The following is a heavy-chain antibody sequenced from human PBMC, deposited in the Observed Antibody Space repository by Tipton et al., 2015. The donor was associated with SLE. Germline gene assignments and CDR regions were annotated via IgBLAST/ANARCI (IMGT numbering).Heavy chain of an antibody. Sequence: SLRLSCAASGFTFSTYWMHWVRQPPGKGLVWVSRINGDGSTTTYADSVKGRFTISRDNAKNTLYLQINSLRAEDTAVYYCAGRYCSSTNCYAYWGQGTLVTVSS. CDR2: INGDGSTT. D-gene: IGHD2-2*01. V-gene: IGHV3-74*01. CDR1: GFTFSTYW. J-gene: IGHJ4*02. CDR3: AGRYCSSTNCYAY.